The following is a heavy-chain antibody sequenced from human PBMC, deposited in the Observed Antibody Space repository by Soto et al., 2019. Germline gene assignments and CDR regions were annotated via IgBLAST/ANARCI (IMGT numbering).Heavy chain of an antibody. D-gene: IGHD2-2*01. CDR2: ISNNGVST. CDR3: ARWGPYQLLSDFDY. CDR1: GFSFSNYA. J-gene: IGHJ4*02. Sequence: EVQLVESGGILVQPGGSLRLSCVASGFSFSNYAMHWVRQAPGKGLEYVSAISNNGVSTYYANSVKGRFIISRDNSKNTLYLQMGSLRAEDMAVYYCARWGPYQLLSDFDYWGQGTLVTVSS. V-gene: IGHV3-64*01.